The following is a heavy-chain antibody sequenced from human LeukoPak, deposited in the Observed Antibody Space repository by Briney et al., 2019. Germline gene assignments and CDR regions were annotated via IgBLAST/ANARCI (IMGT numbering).Heavy chain of an antibody. CDR1: GFMFASYE. J-gene: IGHJ6*02. CDR2: ISRGGGGNT. CDR3: ARDIRPYDIGYGLDV. Sequence: GGSLRFSCVGSGFMFASYEMTWVRQAPGKGLEWLAYISRGGGGNTHYADSVKGRFTISRDNAGKSVYLQMNSLRADDTAIYYCARDIRPYDIGYGLDVWGQGTTVTVSS. D-gene: IGHD1-1*01. V-gene: IGHV3-48*03.